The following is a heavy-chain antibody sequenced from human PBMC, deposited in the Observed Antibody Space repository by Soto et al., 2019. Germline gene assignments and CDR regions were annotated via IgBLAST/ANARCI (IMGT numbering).Heavy chain of an antibody. CDR3: ARRWGEGRVDY. Sequence: QVQLQESGPGLVKPSGTLSLTCAVSGGSISSSNWWSWVRQPPGKGLEWIGEIYHSGNTNYNPSLKRRVTIAVDKSRNQFSLKVCSVTAADTAVYYCARRWGEGRVDYWGQGALVTVSS. CDR2: IYHSGNT. D-gene: IGHD3-10*01. V-gene: IGHV4-4*02. J-gene: IGHJ4*02. CDR1: GGSISSSNW.